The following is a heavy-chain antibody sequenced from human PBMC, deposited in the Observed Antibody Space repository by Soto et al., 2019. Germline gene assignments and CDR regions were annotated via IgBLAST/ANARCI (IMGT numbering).Heavy chain of an antibody. J-gene: IGHJ4*02. D-gene: IGHD3-10*01. CDR3: ARDRTLVRGTRREYYFDY. CDR2: ISTSSSYT. V-gene: IGHV3-11*05. Sequence: QVQLVESGGGLVKPGGSLRLSCAASGFTFSDYNMNWIRQAPGKGLEWVSYISTSSSYTDYADSVKGRFTISRDNAKNSLYLQMNSLRAEATAVYYCARDRTLVRGTRREYYFDYWGQGTLVTVSS. CDR1: GFTFSDYN.